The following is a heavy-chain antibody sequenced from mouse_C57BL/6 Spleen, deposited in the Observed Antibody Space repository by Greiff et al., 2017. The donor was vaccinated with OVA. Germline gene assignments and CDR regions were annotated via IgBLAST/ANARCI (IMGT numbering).Heavy chain of an antibody. V-gene: IGHV1-9*01. Sequence: QVQLKESGAELMKPGASVKLSCKATGYTFTGYWIEWVKQRPGHGLEWIGEILPGSGSTNYNEKFKGKATFTADKSSTTAYMQLSSLSAEDSAIFYGAGPTTTVPYYFDYWGQGTTLTVSS. CDR2: ILPGSGST. D-gene: IGHD1-1*01. CDR1: GYTFTGYW. CDR3: AGPTTTVPYYFDY. J-gene: IGHJ2*01.